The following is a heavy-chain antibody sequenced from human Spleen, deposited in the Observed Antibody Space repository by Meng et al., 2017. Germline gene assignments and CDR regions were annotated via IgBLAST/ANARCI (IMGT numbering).Heavy chain of an antibody. D-gene: IGHD7-27*01. V-gene: IGHV3-23*01. CDR1: GFTFSSYA. J-gene: IGHJ4*02. Sequence: GESLKISCAASGFTFSSYAMSWVRQTPGKGLEWVSGISGSGGSTDYADSVKGRFTIFRDNSKNTLYLQMNSLRAEDTAIYYCAKTGPYYFDYWGQGTLVTVSS. CDR2: ISGSGGST. CDR3: AKTGPYYFDY.